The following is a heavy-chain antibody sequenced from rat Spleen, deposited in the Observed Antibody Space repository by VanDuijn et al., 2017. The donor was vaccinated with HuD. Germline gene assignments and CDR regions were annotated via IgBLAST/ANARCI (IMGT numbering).Heavy chain of an antibody. CDR2: ISYEGSST. CDR1: GFTFSNYY. D-gene: IGHD4-3*01. Sequence: EVQLVESGGGLVQPGRSLKLSCAASGFTFSNYYMAWVRQAPTKGLEWVAYISYEGSSTYYGDSVKGRFTISRDNAKSTLYLQMDSLRSEDTATYYCAWTGYWGQGVMVTVSS. CDR3: AWTGY. J-gene: IGHJ2*01. V-gene: IGHV5-22*01.